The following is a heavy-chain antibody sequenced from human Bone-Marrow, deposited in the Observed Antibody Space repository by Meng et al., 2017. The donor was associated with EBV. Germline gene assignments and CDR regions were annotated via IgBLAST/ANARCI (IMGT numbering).Heavy chain of an antibody. CDR1: GGSFSGYY. Sequence: QVQLQQWGAGLLKPSXXXXLTCAVYGGSFSGYYWSWIRQPPGKGLEWIGEINHSGSTNYNPSLKSRVTISVDTSKNQFSLKLSSVTAADTAVYYCAGVQWELLSYFDYWGQGTLVTVSS. D-gene: IGHD1-26*01. CDR2: INHSGST. V-gene: IGHV4-34*01. CDR3: AGVQWELLSYFDY. J-gene: IGHJ4*02.